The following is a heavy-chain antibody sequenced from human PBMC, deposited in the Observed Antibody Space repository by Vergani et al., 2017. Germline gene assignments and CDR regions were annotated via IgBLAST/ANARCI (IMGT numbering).Heavy chain of an antibody. V-gene: IGHV3-7*01. CDR2: IKQDGSEK. Sequence: EVQLVESGGGLVQPGGSLRLSCAASGFTFSSYWMSWVRQAPGKRLEWVANIKQDGSEKYYVDSVKGRFTISRDNAKNSLYLQMNSLRAEDTAVYYCARDLLPGWWSAFYTGGGYYFDYWGQGTLVTVSS. D-gene: IGHD2-15*01. CDR3: ARDLLPGWWSAFYTGGGYYFDY. J-gene: IGHJ4*02. CDR1: GFTFSSYW.